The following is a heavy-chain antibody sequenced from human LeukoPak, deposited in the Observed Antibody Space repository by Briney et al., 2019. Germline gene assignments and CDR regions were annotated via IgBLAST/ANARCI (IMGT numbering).Heavy chain of an antibody. D-gene: IGHD1-26*01. J-gene: IGHJ4*02. Sequence: GGSLRLSCAASGFTFDDYAMHWVRQSPGKGLEWVSGISWNSGSIGYADSVKGRFTISRDNAKNSLYLQMNSLRAEDTALYYCAKDISGSFDYWGQGTLVTVSS. CDR1: GFTFDDYA. CDR3: AKDISGSFDY. V-gene: IGHV3-9*01. CDR2: ISWNSGSI.